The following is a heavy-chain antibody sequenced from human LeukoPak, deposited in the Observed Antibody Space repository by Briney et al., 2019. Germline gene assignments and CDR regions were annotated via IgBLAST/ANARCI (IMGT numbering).Heavy chain of an antibody. CDR3: AKGSRIAVAGKFDY. Sequence: QTGGSLRLSCAASGFTFSSYGMHWVRQAPGKGLGWVAVISYDGSNKYYADSVKGRFTISRDNSKNTLYLQMNSLRAEDTAVYYCAKGSRIAVAGKFDYWGQGTLVTVSS. D-gene: IGHD6-19*01. CDR2: ISYDGSNK. V-gene: IGHV3-30*18. J-gene: IGHJ4*02. CDR1: GFTFSSYG.